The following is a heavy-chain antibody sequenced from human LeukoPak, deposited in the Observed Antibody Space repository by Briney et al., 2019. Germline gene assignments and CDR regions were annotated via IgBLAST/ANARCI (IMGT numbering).Heavy chain of an antibody. D-gene: IGHD3-3*01. Sequence: GGSLRLSCAASGFTFSSYSMNWVRQAPGKGLEWVSSISSSSSYIYYADSVKGRFTISRDNAKNLLYLQMNSLRAEDTAVYYCAREGGYDFWSAVMDVWGQGTTVTVSS. CDR1: GFTFSSYS. CDR2: ISSSSSYI. J-gene: IGHJ6*02. CDR3: AREGGYDFWSAVMDV. V-gene: IGHV3-21*01.